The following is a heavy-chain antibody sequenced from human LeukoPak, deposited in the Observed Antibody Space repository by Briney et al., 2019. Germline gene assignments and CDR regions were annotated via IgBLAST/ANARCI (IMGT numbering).Heavy chain of an antibody. J-gene: IGHJ6*03. CDR2: IYTSGST. V-gene: IGHV4-4*09. D-gene: IGHD2-2*01. CDR1: GGSISSYY. Sequence: SETLPLTCTVSGGSISSYYWSWIRQPPGKGLEWIGYIYTSGSTNYNPSLKSRVTISVDTSKTQFSLKLSSVTAADTAVYYCARTWAIYYYYMDVWGKGTTVTVSS. CDR3: ARTWAIYYYYMDV.